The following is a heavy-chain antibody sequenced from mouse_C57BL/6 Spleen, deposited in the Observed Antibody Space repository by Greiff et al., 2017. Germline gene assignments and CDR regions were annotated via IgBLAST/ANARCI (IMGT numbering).Heavy chain of an antibody. D-gene: IGHD2-3*01. V-gene: IGHV1-42*01. CDR1: GYSFTGYY. CDR3: ARSIGAY. Sequence: EVQLQQSGPELVKPGASVKISCKASGYSFTGYYMNWVKQSPEKSLEWIGEINPSTGGTTYNQKFKAKATLTVDKSSSTAYMQLKSLTSEDSAVXYCARSIGAYWGQGTLVTVSA. J-gene: IGHJ3*01. CDR2: INPSTGGT.